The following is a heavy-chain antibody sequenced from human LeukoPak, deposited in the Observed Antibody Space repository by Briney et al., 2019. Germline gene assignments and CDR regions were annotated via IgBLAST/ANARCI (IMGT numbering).Heavy chain of an antibody. J-gene: IGHJ4*02. D-gene: IGHD6-13*01. CDR2: IIPIFGTS. V-gene: IGHV1-69*13. CDR3: ARSILDHAKWVSAAGY. Sequence: SVKVSCKASGVTFSRSAFSWVRQVPGQRLEWMGAIIPIFGTSNYAQKFQGRLTITADESTSTAYMELSSLRSEDTAVYYCARSILDHAKWVSAAGYWGQGTLVTVSS. CDR1: GVTFSRSA.